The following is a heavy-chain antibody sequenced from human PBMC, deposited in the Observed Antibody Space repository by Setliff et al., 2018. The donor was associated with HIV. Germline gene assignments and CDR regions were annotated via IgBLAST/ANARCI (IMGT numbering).Heavy chain of an antibody. D-gene: IGHD4-4*01. CDR3: AKDQGTTVTTWGH. CDR2: ISWDGSGT. V-gene: IGHV3-43*01. Sequence: GGSLRLSCAASGFTFYDYTMHWVRQVPGKGLEWVSLISWDGSGTYYADSVKGRFTISRDNSQNSLYLQMNSLRAEDTAVYYCAKDQGTTVTTWGHWGQGTLVTVSS. J-gene: IGHJ4*02. CDR1: GFTFYDYT.